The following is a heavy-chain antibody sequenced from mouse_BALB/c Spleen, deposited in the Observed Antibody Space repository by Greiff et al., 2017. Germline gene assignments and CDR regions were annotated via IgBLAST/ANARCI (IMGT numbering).Heavy chain of an antibody. CDR2: IWAGGST. J-gene: IGHJ3*01. D-gene: IGHD2-14*01. V-gene: IGHV2-9*02. CDR1: GFSLTSYG. CDR3: ARERDYRYAWFAY. Sequence: VKLVESGPGLVAPSQSLSITCTVSGFSLTSYGVHWVRQPPGKGLEWLGVIWAGGSTNYNSALMSRLSISKDNSKSQVFLKMNSLQTDDTAMYYCARERDYRYAWFAYWGQGTLVTVSA.